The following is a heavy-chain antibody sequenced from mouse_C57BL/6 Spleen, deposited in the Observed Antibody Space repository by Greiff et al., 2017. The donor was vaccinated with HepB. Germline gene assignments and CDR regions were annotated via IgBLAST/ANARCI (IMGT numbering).Heavy chain of an antibody. D-gene: IGHD4-1*01. CDR2: IRSKSNNYAT. J-gene: IGHJ2*01. V-gene: IGHV10-1*01. Sequence: EVKLVESGGGLVQPKGSLKLSCAASGFSFNTYAMNWVRQAPGKGLEWVARIRSKSNNYATYYADSVKDRFTISRDDSESMLYLQMNNLKTEDTAMYYCVRLGDYFDYWGQGTTLTVSS. CDR1: GFSFNTYA. CDR3: VRLGDYFDY.